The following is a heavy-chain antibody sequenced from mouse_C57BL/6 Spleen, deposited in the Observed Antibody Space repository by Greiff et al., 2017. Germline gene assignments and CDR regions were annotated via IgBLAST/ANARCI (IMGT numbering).Heavy chain of an antibody. V-gene: IGHV1-64*01. CDR1: GYTFTSYW. Sequence: QVQLQQPGAELVKPGASVKLSCKASGYTFTSYWMHWVKQRPGQGLEWIGMIHPNSGSTNYNEKFKSKATLTVDKSSSTAYLQLSSLTSDDSAVYYCASSNWVFDYWGQGTTLTVSS. D-gene: IGHD4-1*01. CDR3: ASSNWVFDY. J-gene: IGHJ2*01. CDR2: IHPNSGST.